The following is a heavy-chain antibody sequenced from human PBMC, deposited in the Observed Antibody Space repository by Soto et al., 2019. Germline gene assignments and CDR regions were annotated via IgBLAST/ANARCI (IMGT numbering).Heavy chain of an antibody. V-gene: IGHV3-23*01. CDR1: GFTFKNYD. CDR3: AKDRQFRSYYESAGHYNN. Sequence: EVQLLESGGGLVQPGGSLRLSCVASGFTFKNYDMRWVRQAQGKGLEWVSGISGSGGVTYYADSVKGRFTISRDNSKNTLYLQMNSLRSNDTAVYYCAKDRQFRSYYESAGHYNNWGQGTLVTVSS. J-gene: IGHJ4*02. CDR2: ISGSGGVT. D-gene: IGHD3-10*01.